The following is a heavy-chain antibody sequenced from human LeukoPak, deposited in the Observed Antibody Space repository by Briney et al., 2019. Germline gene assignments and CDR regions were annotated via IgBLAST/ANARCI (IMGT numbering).Heavy chain of an antibody. J-gene: IGHJ4*02. CDR2: INPSRGKT. D-gene: IGHD6-19*01. V-gene: IGHV1-46*01. CDR1: AYTFTSYD. CDR3: ARGGGSGFLDY. Sequence: ASVKVSCKASAYTFTSYDMHWVRQAPGQGLEWMGRINPSRGKTNYAQKFQGRVTMTRDTSTRTVYLELSSLRSEDTATYYCARGGGSGFLDYWGQGTLLTVSS.